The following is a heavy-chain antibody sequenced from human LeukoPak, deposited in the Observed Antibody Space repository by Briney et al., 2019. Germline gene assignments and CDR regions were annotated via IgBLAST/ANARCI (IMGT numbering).Heavy chain of an antibody. CDR1: GFTFSSCA. V-gene: IGHV3-30*04. J-gene: IGHJ3*01. CDR3: AKAGYNYGFEV. Sequence: PGGSLRLSCAASGFTFSSCAMHWVRQAPGKGLEWVSFIPFDEHDQYYADSVKGRFTISRDNSRNTLYLQMMSLGTDDTAIYYCAKAGYNYGFEVWGQGTMVTVSA. CDR2: IPFDEHDQ. D-gene: IGHD5-24*01.